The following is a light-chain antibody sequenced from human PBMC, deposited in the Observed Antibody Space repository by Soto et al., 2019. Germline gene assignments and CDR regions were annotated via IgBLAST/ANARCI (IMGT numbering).Light chain of an antibody. CDR1: QSVSSSY. V-gene: IGKV3-20*01. J-gene: IGKJ1*01. CDR3: HSRT. Sequence: EIFLTQSPDTLSLSPGERATLSCRASQSVSSSYLAWYQQKPGQAPRLLIYGASSRATGIPDRFSGSGSGTDFTLTISGLEPEDFAVYYCHSRTFGQGTKVDIK. CDR2: GAS.